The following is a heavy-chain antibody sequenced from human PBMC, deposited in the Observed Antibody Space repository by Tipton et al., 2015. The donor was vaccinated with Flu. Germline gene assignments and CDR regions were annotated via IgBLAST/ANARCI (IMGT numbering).Heavy chain of an antibody. J-gene: IGHJ4*02. CDR1: GFTFRTNG. CDR2: IRSDETTE. Sequence: GSLRLSCAASGFTFRTNGMHWVRQAPGKGLEWVAHIRSDETTEYADPVKGRFTISRDNSKDMLYLQMNSLRAEDTAVFYCAKSGGFDSWNQGALVIVSS. D-gene: IGHD1-26*01. V-gene: IGHV3-30*02. CDR3: AKSGGFDS.